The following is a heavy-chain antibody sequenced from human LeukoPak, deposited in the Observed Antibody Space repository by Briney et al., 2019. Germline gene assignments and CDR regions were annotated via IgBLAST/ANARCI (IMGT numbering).Heavy chain of an antibody. CDR3: AGHARGSYLVY. Sequence: GGSLRLSCAASGFTFSSYAMHWVRQAPGKGLEWVSLISSTSPSAISYGDSVKGRFTTSRDNGRNSLFLQMNSLRVEDTATYYCAGHARGSYLVYWGQGILVTVST. J-gene: IGHJ4*02. CDR1: GFTFSSYA. V-gene: IGHV3-21*04. CDR2: ISSTSPSAI. D-gene: IGHD6-6*01.